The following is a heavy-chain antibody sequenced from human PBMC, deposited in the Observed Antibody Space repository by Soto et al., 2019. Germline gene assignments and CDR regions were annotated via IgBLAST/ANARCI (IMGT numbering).Heavy chain of an antibody. V-gene: IGHV4-4*07. D-gene: IGHD3-3*01. J-gene: IGHJ2*01. CDR1: GGSISSYY. CDR3: ARDVYYDFWSGYYHRGWYFDL. CDR2: IYTSGST. Sequence: SETLSLTCTVSGGSISSYYWSWIRQPAGKGLEWIGRIYTSGSTNYNPSLKSRVTMSVDTSKNQFSLKLSSVTAADTAVYYCARDVYYDFWSGYYHRGWYFDLWGRGTLVTVS.